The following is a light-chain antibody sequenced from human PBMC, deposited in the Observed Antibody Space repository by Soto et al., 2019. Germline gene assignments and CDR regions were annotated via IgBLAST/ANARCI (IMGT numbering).Light chain of an antibody. V-gene: IGLV2-8*01. CDR1: SSDVGGYNF. J-gene: IGLJ2*01. Sequence: QSALTQPPSASGSPGRSVTISCTGPSSDVGGYNFVSWYQHHPGKAPRLMIFDVTQRPSGVPDRFSGSKSGNTASLTVSGLQVDDEAYYYCSSYAGSSIPVAFGGGTKLTVL. CDR3: SSYAGSSIPVA. CDR2: DVT.